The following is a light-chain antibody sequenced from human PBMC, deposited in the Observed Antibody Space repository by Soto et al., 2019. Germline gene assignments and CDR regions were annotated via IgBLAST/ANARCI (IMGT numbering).Light chain of an antibody. Sequence: EIVLTQSPATLSLSPGERATLSCRASQSVSGYLAWYQQKPGQAPSLLIYDASNRATGIPARFSGSGSGTDFTLTISSLQPEDFAVYYCQQRSNWPRTFGQGTKLEIK. CDR3: QQRSNWPRT. V-gene: IGKV3-11*01. J-gene: IGKJ2*01. CDR1: QSVSGY. CDR2: DAS.